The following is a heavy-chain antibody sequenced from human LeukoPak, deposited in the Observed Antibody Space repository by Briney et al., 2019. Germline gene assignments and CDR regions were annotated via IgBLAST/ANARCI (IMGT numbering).Heavy chain of an antibody. Sequence: TSETLSLTCTVSGGSISSSSYYWGWIRQPPGKGLEWIGSIYYSGSTYYNPSLKSRVTISVDTSKNQFSLKLSSVTAADTAVYYCLGDILTGYYPNYYYYYGMDVWGQGTTVTVSS. CDR3: LGDILTGYYPNYYYYYGMDV. D-gene: IGHD3-9*01. J-gene: IGHJ6*02. V-gene: IGHV4-39*07. CDR1: GGSISSSSYY. CDR2: IYYSGST.